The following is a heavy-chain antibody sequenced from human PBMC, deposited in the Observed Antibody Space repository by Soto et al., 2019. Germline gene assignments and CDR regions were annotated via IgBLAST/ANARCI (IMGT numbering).Heavy chain of an antibody. J-gene: IGHJ4*01. CDR1: GYTFTNYG. Sequence: QVPLVQSGAEVKKPGASVKVSCKASGYTFTNYGINWVRQAPGQGLEWLGWVSAYNGERRYAQRVQAGVIMTTDTSTTTAYMELRSLRSDDTAVYYCSRGTSIPASGDYWGQGTLVTVSS. CDR3: SRGTSIPASGDY. CDR2: VSAYNGER. V-gene: IGHV1-18*01. D-gene: IGHD6-6*01.